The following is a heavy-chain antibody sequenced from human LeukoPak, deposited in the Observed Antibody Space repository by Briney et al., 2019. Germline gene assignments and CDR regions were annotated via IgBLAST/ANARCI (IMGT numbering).Heavy chain of an antibody. CDR2: INYIRTT. CDR3: ARSYSSSDHYYYYGMDV. Sequence: SETLSLTCTVSGGSISSYYWNWIRPPPGKGLERIGYINYIRTTDYNPSLKSRVTISLDTSKNRFSLKLSSVTAADTAMYYCARSYSSSDHYYYYGMDVWGQGTTVTVSS. D-gene: IGHD6-13*01. V-gene: IGHV4-59*08. J-gene: IGHJ6*02. CDR1: GGSISSYY.